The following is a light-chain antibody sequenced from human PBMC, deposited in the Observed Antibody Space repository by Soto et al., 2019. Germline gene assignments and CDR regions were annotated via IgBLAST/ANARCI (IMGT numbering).Light chain of an antibody. V-gene: IGLV2-8*01. CDR1: SSDVGGYNY. CDR2: EVT. J-gene: IGLJ3*02. Sequence: QSALTQPPSASGSPGQSVTISCTGTSSDVGGYNYVSWYQQYPGRAPKLMIYEVTTRPSAVPDRFSASKSGNTPSLTVSGLQAEDEADYYCSSYAASNNFYFVFGGGTKLTVL. CDR3: SSYAASNNFYFV.